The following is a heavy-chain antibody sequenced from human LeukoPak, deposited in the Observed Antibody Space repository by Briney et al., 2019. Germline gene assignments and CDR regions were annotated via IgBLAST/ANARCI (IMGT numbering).Heavy chain of an antibody. J-gene: IGHJ4*02. CDR1: GFTFSSYW. V-gene: IGHV3-74*01. D-gene: IGHD5-18*01. Sequence: GGSLRLSCAAPGFTFSSYWRHWVRQAPAKGLLWVSRINSDGSSTSYADCVKGRFTISSDNAKNTLYLQMKSLRAEETAVYYCARDTAMAEMPDYWGQGTLVTVSS. CDR2: INSDGSST. CDR3: ARDTAMAEMPDY.